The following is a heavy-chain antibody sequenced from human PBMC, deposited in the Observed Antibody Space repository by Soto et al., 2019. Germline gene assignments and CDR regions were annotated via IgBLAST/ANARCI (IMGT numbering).Heavy chain of an antibody. Sequence: QLQLQESGSGLVKPSQTLSLTCAVSGGSISSGGYSWSWIRQPPGKGLEWIGYIYHSGSTYYNPSLKSRVTISVDRSKNQFSLKLSYVTAADTAVYYCARAGGLGAVAVDYWGQGTLVTVSS. J-gene: IGHJ4*02. CDR2: IYHSGST. V-gene: IGHV4-30-2*01. D-gene: IGHD6-19*01. CDR3: ARAGGLGAVAVDY. CDR1: GGSISSGGYS.